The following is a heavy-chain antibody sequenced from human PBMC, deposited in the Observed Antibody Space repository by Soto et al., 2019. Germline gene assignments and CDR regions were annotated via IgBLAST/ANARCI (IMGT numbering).Heavy chain of an antibody. CDR3: SRDATGTTRWGY. CDR2: ISAYNGNT. CDR1: GYTFSNSG. D-gene: IGHD1-1*01. V-gene: IGHV1-18*01. J-gene: IGHJ4*02. Sequence: QVQLVQSGAEVKKPGASVKVSCKAFGYTFSNSGISWVRQAPGQGLEGMGWISAYNGNTKNAQKPQGRVTMTTGTSANTAYEELRSLTSDDTAVYYCSRDATGTTRWGYWGQGTLVTVSS.